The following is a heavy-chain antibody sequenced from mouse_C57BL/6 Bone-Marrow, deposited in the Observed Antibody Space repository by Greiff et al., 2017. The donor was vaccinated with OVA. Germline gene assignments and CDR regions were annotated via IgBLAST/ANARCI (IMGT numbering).Heavy chain of an antibody. V-gene: IGHV7-1*01. D-gene: IGHD1-1*01. CDR3: ARGDYYTYFDV. Sequence: EVQLMQSGAGLVQSGRSLRLSCAASGFTFSDFSMEWVRQAPGKGLEWIAASRNNANDYTTEYSESVKGQFIVSRDTSNSILYLQMNALRAEDTAMYYCARGDYYTYFDVWGTGTTVTVSS. CDR1: GFTFSDFS. J-gene: IGHJ1*03. CDR2: SRNNANDYTT.